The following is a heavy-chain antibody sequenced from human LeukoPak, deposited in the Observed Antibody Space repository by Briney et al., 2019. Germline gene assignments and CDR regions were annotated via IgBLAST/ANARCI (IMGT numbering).Heavy chain of an antibody. J-gene: IGHJ4*02. CDR3: ARDQGYGGNSGGGDY. Sequence: SVKVSCKASGGTFSSYAISWVRQAPGQGLEWMGRIIPILGIANYAQKFQGRVTMTRDTSTSTVYMELSSLRSEDTAVYYCARDQGYGGNSGGGDYWGQGTLVTVSS. D-gene: IGHD4-23*01. CDR2: IIPILGIA. CDR1: GGTFSSYA. V-gene: IGHV1-69*04.